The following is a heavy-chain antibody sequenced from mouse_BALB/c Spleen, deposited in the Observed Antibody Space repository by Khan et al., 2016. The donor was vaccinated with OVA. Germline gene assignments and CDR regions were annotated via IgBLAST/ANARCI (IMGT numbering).Heavy chain of an antibody. Sequence: VQLQESGPGLVAPSQSLSITCTISGFSLTSYGVHWIRQPPGKGLEWLVVIWSDGITTYNSALKSRLSISKDNSKSQAFLKMNMLQTDDTAMYYCTREIYCYGSLLLDYWGQGTTLTVSS. CDR1: GFSLTSYG. CDR3: TREIYCYGSLLLDY. V-gene: IGHV2-6-1*01. CDR2: IWSDGIT. D-gene: IGHD1-1*01. J-gene: IGHJ2*01.